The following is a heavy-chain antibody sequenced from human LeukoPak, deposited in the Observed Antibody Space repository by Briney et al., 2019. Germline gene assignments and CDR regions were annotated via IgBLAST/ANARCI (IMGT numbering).Heavy chain of an antibody. CDR2: ISAYNGDT. V-gene: IGHV1-18*04. CDR1: GYTFPNYG. J-gene: IGHJ6*02. Sequence: ASVKVSCKASGYTFPNYGISWVRQAPGQGLEWMGWISAYNGDTNFAQKFQGRLSMTRDTSTNTASMELSSLRSDDTAVYYCARGSIITFGGVRHYGMDVWGQGTTVTVSS. CDR3: ARGSIITFGGVRHYGMDV. D-gene: IGHD3-16*01.